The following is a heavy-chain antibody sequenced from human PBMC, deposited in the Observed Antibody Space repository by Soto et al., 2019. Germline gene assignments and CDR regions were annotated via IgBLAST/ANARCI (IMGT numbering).Heavy chain of an antibody. CDR1: GGTLSVGTFF. D-gene: IGHD1-1*01. CDR2: IYYGGAT. Sequence: PSETLSLTCTVSGGTLSVGTFFWTWIRQPPGQGLEWIGYIYYGGATNYKPSLESRVTISKDTSKNEFSLKLTPVTAADTAVYYCARANCIRCKFDYWGQGIGATSPQ. V-gene: IGHV4-61*01. J-gene: IGHJ4*02. CDR3: ARANCIRCKFDY.